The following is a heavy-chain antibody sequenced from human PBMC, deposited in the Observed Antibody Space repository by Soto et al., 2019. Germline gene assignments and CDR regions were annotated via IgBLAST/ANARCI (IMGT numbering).Heavy chain of an antibody. CDR3: ARGSRPPRATWFGEDYYGMDV. CDR2: INPSGGST. D-gene: IGHD3-10*01. J-gene: IGHJ6*02. V-gene: IGHV1-46*01. Sequence: QVQLVQSGAEVKKPGASVKVSCKASGYTFTSYYMHWVRQAPGQGLEWMGIINPSGGSTSYAQKCQGRVTMTRDTSTSTVYMELSSLRSEDTAVYYCARGSRPPRATWFGEDYYGMDVWGQGTTVTVSS. CDR1: GYTFTSYY.